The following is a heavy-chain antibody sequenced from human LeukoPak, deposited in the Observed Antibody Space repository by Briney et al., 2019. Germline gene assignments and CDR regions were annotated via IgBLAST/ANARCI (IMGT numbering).Heavy chain of an antibody. CDR2: ITPIVDIA. J-gene: IGHJ6*02. V-gene: IGHV1-69*10. Sequence: SVKVSCKASGGSFSNYAFSWVRQAPGQGLEWMGRITPIVDIATYIQKFQGRVTITANKFTSTAYMELSSLTSEDTAVYYCASGLGFCSGSDCTNLVKDYYYGMNVWGQGTTVTVSS. CDR1: GGSFSNYA. CDR3: ASGLGFCSGSDCTNLVKDYYYGMNV. D-gene: IGHD2-15*01.